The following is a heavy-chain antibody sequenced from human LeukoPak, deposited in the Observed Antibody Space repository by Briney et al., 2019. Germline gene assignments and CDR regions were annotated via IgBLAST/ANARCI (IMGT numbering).Heavy chain of an antibody. J-gene: IGHJ6*03. V-gene: IGHV3-7*01. D-gene: IGHD3-10*01. CDR1: GFTFSNYW. Sequence: GGSLRLSCAASGFTFSNYWMSWVRQTPGRGLEWVANIKQDGSEKYYVDSVKGRFTISRDNAKNSLYLQMNSLRAEDTAVYYCARYYYGSGSYYTYYYYYYRDVGGKGTTVPV. CDR2: IKQDGSEK. CDR3: ARYYYGSGSYYTYYYYYYRDV.